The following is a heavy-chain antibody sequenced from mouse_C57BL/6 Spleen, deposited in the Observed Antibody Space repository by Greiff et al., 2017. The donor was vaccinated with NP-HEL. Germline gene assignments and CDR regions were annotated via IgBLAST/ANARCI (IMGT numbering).Heavy chain of an antibody. J-gene: IGHJ1*03. D-gene: IGHD1-1*01. Sequence: QVQLQQPGTELVKPGASVKLSCKASGYTFTSYWMHWVKQRPGQGLEWIGNINPSNGGTNYNEKFKSKATLTVDKSSSTAYRQLSSLTSEDSAVYYCARSPYGSPHWYFDVWGTGTTVTVSS. CDR3: ARSPYGSPHWYFDV. CDR1: GYTFTSYW. CDR2: INPSNGGT. V-gene: IGHV1-53*01.